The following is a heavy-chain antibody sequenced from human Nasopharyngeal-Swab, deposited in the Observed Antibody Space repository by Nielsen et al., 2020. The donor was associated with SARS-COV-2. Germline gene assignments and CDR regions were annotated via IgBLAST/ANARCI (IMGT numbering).Heavy chain of an antibody. CDR2: ITSSGSTI. CDR1: GFSFSSYE. CDR3: ARGLGEVADY. Sequence: GESLKISCAASGFSFSSYEMNWVRQAPGKGLEWVSYITSSGSTIYYADSVKGRFSISRDNAKNSLFLQMNSLRAEDTAVYYCARGLGEVADYWGQRALVTVSS. J-gene: IGHJ4*02. V-gene: IGHV3-48*03. D-gene: IGHD3-10*01.